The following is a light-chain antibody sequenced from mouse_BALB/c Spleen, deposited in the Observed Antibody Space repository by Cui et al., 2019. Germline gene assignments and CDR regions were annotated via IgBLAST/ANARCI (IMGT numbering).Light chain of an antibody. CDR1: KSLLYKDGKTY. J-gene: IGKJ4*01. CDR3: QQLVEYPFT. Sequence: DIVITQDEPSNHVTSGESVSISCRSSKSLLYKDGKTYLNWFLQRPGQSPQLLIYLMSTRASGVSDRFSGSGSGTDFTLEISRVKAEDVGVYYCQQLVEYPFTFGSGTKLEIK. CDR2: LMS. V-gene: IGKV2-112*01.